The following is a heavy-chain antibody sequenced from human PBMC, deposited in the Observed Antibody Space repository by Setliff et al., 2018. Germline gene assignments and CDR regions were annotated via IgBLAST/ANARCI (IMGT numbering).Heavy chain of an antibody. CDR2: LIPVFRTA. J-gene: IGHJ4*02. D-gene: IGHD3-22*01. Sequence: SVKVSCKASGGTFRTDGFSWVRQAPGQGLEWMGRLIPVFRTANYAQKFRGRVTITADEVARTAYMELSTLRSEDTAVYYCARDTRDKYDSSGYYLSLDSWGQGSLVTVSS. CDR1: GGTFRTDG. V-gene: IGHV1-69*13. CDR3: ARDTRDKYDSSGYYLSLDS.